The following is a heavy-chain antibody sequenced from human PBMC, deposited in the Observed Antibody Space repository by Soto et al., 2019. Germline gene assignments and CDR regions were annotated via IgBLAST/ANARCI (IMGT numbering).Heavy chain of an antibody. D-gene: IGHD1-1*01. CDR2: INHSGST. CDR3: ARCQLRWLYNWFDP. J-gene: IGHJ5*02. CDR1: GGSFSGYY. Sequence: SETLSLTCAVYGGSFSGYYWSWIRQPPGKGLEWIGEINHSGSTNYNPSLKSRVTISVDTSKNQFSLKLSSVTAADTAVYYCARCQLRWLYNWFDPWGQGTLVTVSS. V-gene: IGHV4-34*01.